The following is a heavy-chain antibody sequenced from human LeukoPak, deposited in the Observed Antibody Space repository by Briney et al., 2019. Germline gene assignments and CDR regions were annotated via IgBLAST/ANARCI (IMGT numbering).Heavy chain of an antibody. D-gene: IGHD2-2*01. Sequence: SETLSLTCTVAGDSISGYYWSWIRQPAGKGLEYIGRIYTNGNTNYNPSLKSRVTMSVDTSKNQFSLKLSSVTAEDTAVYYCARGLPAAIGTPRYNWFDPWGQGTLVTVSS. CDR1: GDSISGYY. CDR2: IYTNGNT. J-gene: IGHJ5*02. CDR3: ARGLPAAIGTPRYNWFDP. V-gene: IGHV4-4*07.